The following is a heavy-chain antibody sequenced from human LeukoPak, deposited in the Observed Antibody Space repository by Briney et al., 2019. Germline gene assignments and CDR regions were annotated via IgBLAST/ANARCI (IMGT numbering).Heavy chain of an antibody. Sequence: GGSLRLSCAASGFIFGSYEMNWVRQAPGKGLEWDSYISSSGSTIYYADSVKGRFTISRDNAKNSLYLQMNSLRAEDTAVYYCAELGITMIGGVWGKGTTVTISS. CDR1: GFIFGSYE. J-gene: IGHJ6*04. V-gene: IGHV3-48*03. CDR3: AELGITMIGGV. CDR2: ISSSGSTI. D-gene: IGHD3-10*02.